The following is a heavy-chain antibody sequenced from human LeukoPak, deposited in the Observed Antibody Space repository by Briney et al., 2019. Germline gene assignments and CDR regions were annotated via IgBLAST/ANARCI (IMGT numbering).Heavy chain of an antibody. Sequence: SQTLSLTCTVSGGSISSGDYYWSWIRQPPGKGLEWIGYIYCSGSTYYNPSLKSRVTISVDTSKNQFSLKLSSVTAADTAVYYCARAMGGVVPAARFDYWGQGTLVTVSS. D-gene: IGHD2-2*01. CDR3: ARAMGGVVPAARFDY. CDR1: GGSISSGDYY. J-gene: IGHJ4*02. CDR2: IYCSGST. V-gene: IGHV4-30-4*01.